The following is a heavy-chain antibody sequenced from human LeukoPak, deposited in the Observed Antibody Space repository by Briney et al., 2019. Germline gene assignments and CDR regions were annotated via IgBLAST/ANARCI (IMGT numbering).Heavy chain of an antibody. CDR2: IYTSGST. D-gene: IGHD1-26*01. CDR1: GGSISSYY. CDR3: AGGDRGSLRKFCH. Sequence: PSETLSLTCTVSGGSISSYYWSWIRQPAGKGLEWIGRIYTSGSTNYNASLKSRVSMSVDTSKNQFSLKLSSVTAADTAVFYCAGGDRGSLRKFCHWGQGTLVTVSS. V-gene: IGHV4-4*07. J-gene: IGHJ4*02.